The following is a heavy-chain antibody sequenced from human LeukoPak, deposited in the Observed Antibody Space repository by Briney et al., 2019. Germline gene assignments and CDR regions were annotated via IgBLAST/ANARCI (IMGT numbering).Heavy chain of an antibody. Sequence: SQTLSLTCAISGDSVSSNSAAWNWIRQSPSRGLEWLGRTYYRSNWYNDYAESLKIQITINPDTSKNQFSLQLNSGTPEDTAGYYWERGGGVGAIHNVFDYWGQGTLVTVSS. J-gene: IGHJ4*02. D-gene: IGHD1-26*01. CDR2: TYYRSNWYN. CDR1: GDSVSSNSAA. V-gene: IGHV6-1*01. CDR3: ERGGGVGAIHNVFDY.